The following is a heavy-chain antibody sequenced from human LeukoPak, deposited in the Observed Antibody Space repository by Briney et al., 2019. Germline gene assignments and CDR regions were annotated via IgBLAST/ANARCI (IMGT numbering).Heavy chain of an antibody. CDR1: GFTLSSFG. D-gene: IGHD5-18*01. Sequence: PGRSLRLSCTASGFTLSSFGMHWGRQAPGKGLERVAVISDDGSNTYYADSVKGRFTISRVNSKNTLYLQMNSLRAEDTAVYYCAKDADTATIIYWYFDLWGRGTLVTVSS. CDR2: ISDDGSNT. J-gene: IGHJ2*01. CDR3: AKDADTATIIYWYFDL. V-gene: IGHV3-30*18.